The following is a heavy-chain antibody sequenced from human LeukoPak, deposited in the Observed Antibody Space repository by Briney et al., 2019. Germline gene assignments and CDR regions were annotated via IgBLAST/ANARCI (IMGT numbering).Heavy chain of an antibody. CDR2: LQSDGNNR. CDR1: GFTLSRYA. D-gene: IGHD3-16*01. Sequence: GGSLSLSCAASGFTLSRYAMHWVRQAPGKGLEWVAFLQSDGNNRYYADSVKGRLTISRDNSKNTLFLQMSSLRAEDTAVYYCAKNWATYYFDYWGQGTLVTVSS. J-gene: IGHJ4*02. CDR3: AKNWATYYFDY. V-gene: IGHV3-30*02.